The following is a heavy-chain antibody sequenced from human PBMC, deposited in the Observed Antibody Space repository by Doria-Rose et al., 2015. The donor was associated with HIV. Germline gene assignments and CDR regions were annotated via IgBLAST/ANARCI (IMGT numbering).Heavy chain of an antibody. CDR3: ARIKSSRWYHKYYFDF. CDR1: GVSLSSPGMG. Sequence: QVTLRESGPVLVKPTETLTLTCTVSGVSLSSPGMGVSWIRQPPGKALEWLANIFSDDDRSYKTSLKSRLPISRVTSKSQVVLTMTDMDPVDTATYYCARIKSSRWYHKYYFDFWGQGTLVIVSS. D-gene: IGHD6-13*01. J-gene: IGHJ4*02. V-gene: IGHV2-26*01. CDR2: IFSDDDR.